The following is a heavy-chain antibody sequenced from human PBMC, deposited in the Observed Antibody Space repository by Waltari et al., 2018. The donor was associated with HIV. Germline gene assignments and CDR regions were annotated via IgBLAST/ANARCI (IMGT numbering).Heavy chain of an antibody. CDR2: IYYSGST. J-gene: IGHJ2*01. Sequence: QVQLQESGPGLVRPSETLSLTCTVSGGSVSSGSYYWSWIRQPPGKGLEWIGYIYYSGSTNYNPSLKSRVTISVDTSKNQFSLKLSSVTAADTAVYYCARDRDYGDSGRTLYFDLWGRGTLVTVSS. CDR1: GGSVSSGSYY. D-gene: IGHD4-17*01. CDR3: ARDRDYGDSGRTLYFDL. V-gene: IGHV4-61*01.